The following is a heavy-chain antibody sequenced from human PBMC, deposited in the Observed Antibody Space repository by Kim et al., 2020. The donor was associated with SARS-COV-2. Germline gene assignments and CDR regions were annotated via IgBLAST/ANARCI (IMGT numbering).Heavy chain of an antibody. CDR2: IYYSGST. CDR1: GGSISSSSYY. J-gene: IGHJ4*02. Sequence: SETLSLTCTVSGGSISSSSYYWGWIRQPPGKGLEWIGSIYYSGSTYYNPSLKSRVTISVDTSKNQFSLKLSSVTAADTAVYYCARGGNTAYFDYWGQGTLVTVSS. V-gene: IGHV4-39*07. CDR3: ARGGNTAYFDY. D-gene: IGHD5-18*01.